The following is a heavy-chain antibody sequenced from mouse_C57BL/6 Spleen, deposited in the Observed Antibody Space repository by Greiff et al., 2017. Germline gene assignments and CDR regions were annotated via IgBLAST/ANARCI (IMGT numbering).Heavy chain of an antibody. CDR2: IYPGDGDT. Sequence: VQLQQSGAELVKPGASVKLSCKASGYAFSSYWMNWVKQRPGQGLEWIGQIYPGDGDTTYNGKFKGKATLTADKSSSTAYMQLRSLTSEDSAVYFCARRDGYFSWFAYWGQGTLVTVSA. V-gene: IGHV1-80*01. J-gene: IGHJ3*01. CDR1: GYAFSSYW. CDR3: ARRDGYFSWFAY. D-gene: IGHD2-3*01.